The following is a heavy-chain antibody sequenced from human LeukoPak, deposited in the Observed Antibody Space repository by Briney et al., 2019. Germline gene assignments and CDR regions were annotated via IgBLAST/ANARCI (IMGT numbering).Heavy chain of an antibody. D-gene: IGHD4-17*01. CDR1: GGSISSGSYY. J-gene: IGHJ4*02. Sequence: SETLSLTCTVSGGSISSGSYYWSWIRRPAGKGLEWIGRIYTSGSTNYNPSLKSRVTISVDTSKNQFSLKLSSVTAADTAVYYCAREPGYGDYPFDYWGQGTLVTVSS. CDR3: AREPGYGDYPFDY. V-gene: IGHV4-61*02. CDR2: IYTSGST.